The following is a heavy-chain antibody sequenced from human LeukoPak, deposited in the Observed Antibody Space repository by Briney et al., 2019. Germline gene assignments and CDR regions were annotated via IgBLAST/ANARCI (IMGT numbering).Heavy chain of an antibody. V-gene: IGHV4-59*12. CDR2: IYYSGST. J-gene: IGHJ1*01. Sequence: SETLSLTCTVSGGSISSYYWSWIRQPPGKGLEWIGYIYYSGSTNYNPSLKSRVTISVDTSKNQFSLKLSSVTAADTAVYYCARERESYGDYSPVDFQHWGQGTLVTVSS. D-gene: IGHD4-17*01. CDR1: GGSISSYY. CDR3: ARERESYGDYSPVDFQH.